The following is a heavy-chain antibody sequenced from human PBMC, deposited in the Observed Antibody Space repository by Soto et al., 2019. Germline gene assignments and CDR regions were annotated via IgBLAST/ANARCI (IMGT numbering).Heavy chain of an antibody. D-gene: IGHD2-21*02. CDR1: GVSFIDYA. Sequence: GSLRLSCAASGVSFIDYAINWVRQVPGRGLEYVAGIGGRGGNAFYADSMKGRFSISRDNSKNTVYLHMHNLRVDDSAMYYCAKARHSGDFAGSYDSWGQGTLVTVSS. CDR3: AKARHSGDFAGSYDS. J-gene: IGHJ5*02. CDR2: IGGRGGNA. V-gene: IGHV3-23*01.